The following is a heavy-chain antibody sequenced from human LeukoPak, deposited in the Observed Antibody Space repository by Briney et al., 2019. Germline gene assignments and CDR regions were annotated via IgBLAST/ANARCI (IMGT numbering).Heavy chain of an antibody. CDR3: ATAPDYYDSSGYSRYFQH. Sequence: PSETLSLTCTVSGGSISSSSYYWGWNRQPPGKGLEWIGSIYYSGSTYYNPSLKSRVTISVDTSKNQFSLKLSSVTAADTAVYYCATAPDYYDSSGYSRYFQHWGQGTLVTVSS. CDR2: IYYSGST. V-gene: IGHV4-39*01. J-gene: IGHJ1*01. CDR1: GGSISSSSYY. D-gene: IGHD3-22*01.